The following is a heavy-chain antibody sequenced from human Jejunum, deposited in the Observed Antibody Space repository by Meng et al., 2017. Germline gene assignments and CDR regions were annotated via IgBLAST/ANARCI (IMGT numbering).Heavy chain of an antibody. V-gene: IGHV4-61*02. Sequence: SETLSLTCTVSGVSMNSGSYYWSWIRQPAGKEPEWIGRIYRSGSINYNPSLESRVTMSVDTSKNQFSLRLSSVTAADTAVYYCARVKTYYGMDGWGQGTTVTVSS. J-gene: IGHJ6*02. CDR1: GVSMNSGSYY. CDR3: ARVKTYYGMDG. CDR2: IYRSGSI.